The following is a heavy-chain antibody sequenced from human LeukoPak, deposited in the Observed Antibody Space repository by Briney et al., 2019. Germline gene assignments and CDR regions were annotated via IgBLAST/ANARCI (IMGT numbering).Heavy chain of an antibody. Sequence: QPGGSLRLSYVASGFTFTSYGMQWVRQAPGRGLEWVAFIRYDGTNIAYVDSVRGRFTISRDNSKNTLYLQMNSLRLEDTALYYCAKEGADFRHVDYWGQGTLVTVSS. J-gene: IGHJ4*02. D-gene: IGHD3-3*01. CDR3: AKEGADFRHVDY. V-gene: IGHV3-30*02. CDR1: GFTFTSYG. CDR2: IRYDGTNI.